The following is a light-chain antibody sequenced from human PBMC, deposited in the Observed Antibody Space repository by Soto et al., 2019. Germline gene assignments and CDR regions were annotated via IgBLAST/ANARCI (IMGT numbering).Light chain of an antibody. Sequence: EIVLTQTPGTLSLSPGEGATLSCRASQSVSSSSLAWYQQKPGQSPRLLIYGASSRATGIPDRFSGSGSGTVFTLTISRLEPEDFAVYYCQQYGSSPLTFGPGTKVDI. CDR3: QQYGSSPLT. V-gene: IGKV3-20*01. CDR1: QSVSSSS. CDR2: GAS. J-gene: IGKJ3*01.